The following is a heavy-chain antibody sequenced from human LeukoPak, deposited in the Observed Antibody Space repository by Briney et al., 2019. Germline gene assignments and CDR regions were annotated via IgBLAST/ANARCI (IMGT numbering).Heavy chain of an antibody. J-gene: IGHJ4*02. CDR2: ISASGGST. D-gene: IGHD6-13*01. CDR3: AKGSAGGRPYYFDY. CDR1: GFTFSSSA. V-gene: IGHV3-23*01. Sequence: GGSLRLSCAASGFTFSSSAMSWVRQVPGKGLEWVSGISASGGSTSYADSVKGRFTISRDNSKNTLYLQMNSLRAEDTAVYYCAKGSAGGRPYYFDYWGQGTLVPVSS.